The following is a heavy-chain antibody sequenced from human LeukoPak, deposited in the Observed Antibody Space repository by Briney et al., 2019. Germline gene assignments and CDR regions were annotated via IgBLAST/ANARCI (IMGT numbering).Heavy chain of an antibody. CDR2: ISSNSRTV. CDR3: ARGGASRPDY. D-gene: IGHD6-6*01. V-gene: IGHV3-48*01. CDR1: GFTLRDFG. J-gene: IGHJ4*02. Sequence: GGSLRLSCAVSGFTLRDFGMNWVRQAPGKGLQWVSYISSNSRTVDYADSVKGRFTISRDNAKNSLYLQMNTLRAEDTAVYYCARGGASRPDYWGRGTLVSVSS.